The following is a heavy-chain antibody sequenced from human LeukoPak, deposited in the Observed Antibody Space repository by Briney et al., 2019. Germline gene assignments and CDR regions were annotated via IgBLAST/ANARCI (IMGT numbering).Heavy chain of an antibody. CDR2: IWYDGSNK. J-gene: IGHJ4*02. Sequence: GGSLRLPCAASGFTFSSYGMHWVRQAPGKGLEWVAVIWYDGSNKYYADSVKGRFTISRDNSKNTLYLQMNSLRAEDTAVYYCARRGLGSTYYFDYWGQGTLVTVSS. V-gene: IGHV3-33*01. D-gene: IGHD2-15*01. CDR1: GFTFSSYG. CDR3: ARRGLGSTYYFDY.